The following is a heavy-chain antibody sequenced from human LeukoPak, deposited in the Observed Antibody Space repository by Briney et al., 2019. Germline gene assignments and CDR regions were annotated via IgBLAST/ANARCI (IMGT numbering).Heavy chain of an antibody. D-gene: IGHD6-19*01. Sequence: GGSLRLSCAASGFTFDSYAMTWVRQAPGKGLEWVSTISGSGGSTYYPDSVKGRFTISRDNSKNTLYLQMRSLRAEDTAVYYCAKSNSGWDFDYWGQGTLLTVSS. CDR3: AKSNSGWDFDY. J-gene: IGHJ4*02. V-gene: IGHV3-23*01. CDR2: ISGSGGST. CDR1: GFTFDSYA.